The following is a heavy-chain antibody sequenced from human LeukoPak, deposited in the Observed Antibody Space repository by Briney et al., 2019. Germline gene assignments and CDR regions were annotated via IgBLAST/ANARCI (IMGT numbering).Heavy chain of an antibody. CDR1: GFTFSSYW. Sequence: GGSLRLSCAASGFTFSSYWMNWARQAPGKGLEWVASINHNGNVNYYVDSVKGRFTISRDNAKNSLYLQMSNLRAEDTAVYFCARGGGLDAWGQGARSPSP. CDR2: INHNGNVN. D-gene: IGHD3-16*01. V-gene: IGHV3-7*03. CDR3: ARGGGLDA. J-gene: IGHJ6*02.